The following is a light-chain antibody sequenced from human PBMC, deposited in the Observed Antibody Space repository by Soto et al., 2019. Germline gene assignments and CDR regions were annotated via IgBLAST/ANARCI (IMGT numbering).Light chain of an antibody. J-gene: IGKJ1*01. CDR3: QRRSNWPLWS. CDR1: QYINTR. Sequence: EIVSTQSPATLSSFPRDRVTLSYWARQYINTRLTWYQHRPGQAPRLLIYGASTSATGSPARFSGSGSGTDFALTISSLELEDFAVYFCQRRSNWPLWSFGQGTKVDIK. V-gene: IGKV3-11*01. CDR2: GAS.